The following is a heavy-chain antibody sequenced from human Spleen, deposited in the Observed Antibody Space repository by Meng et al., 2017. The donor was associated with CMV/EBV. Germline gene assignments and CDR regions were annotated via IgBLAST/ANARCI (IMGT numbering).Heavy chain of an antibody. J-gene: IGHJ3*02. CDR1: GGIFRTSA. V-gene: IGHV1-69*13. CDR3: ARGRFASPNAYDM. D-gene: IGHD3-3*01. CDR2: IIPAFGTP. Sequence: SVKVSCKASGGIFRTSAITWVRQTPGQGLEWMGGIIPAFGTPNYTQKFQGRVTVTADDSTGTAYLELRSLTSDDTAMYFCARGRFASPNAYDMWGLGTKVTVSS.